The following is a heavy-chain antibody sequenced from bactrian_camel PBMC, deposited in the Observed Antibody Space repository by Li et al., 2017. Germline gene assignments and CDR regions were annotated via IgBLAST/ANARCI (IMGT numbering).Heavy chain of an antibody. CDR3: AARWSRCSSDWRDWDY. J-gene: IGHJ4*01. CDR1: GFTFSSYF. D-gene: IGHD6*01. V-gene: IGHV3S40*01. Sequence: DVQLVESGGGLVQPGGSLRLSCAASGFTFSSYFMSWFRQAPGKEREWVAHIISDGRPAVADSLKGRFTISSDDAKNTVHLQMSSLKPEDTSMYYCAARWSRCSSDWRDWDYWGQGTQVTVS. CDR2: IISDGRP.